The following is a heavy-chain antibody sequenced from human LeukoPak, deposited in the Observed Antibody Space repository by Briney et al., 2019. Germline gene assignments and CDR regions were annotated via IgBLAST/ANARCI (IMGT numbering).Heavy chain of an antibody. CDR1: GVPINSYY. CDR2: INYSGST. CDR3: ARDEGIYAGYYYGMDV. D-gene: IGHD2/OR15-2a*01. Sequence: SETLSLTCTVSGVPINSYYWSWIRQPPRKGLEWIGYINYSGSTNYNPSLKSRVTISVETSKNQFSLKLSPVTAADTAVYYCARDEGIYAGYYYGMDVWGKGTTVTVSS. J-gene: IGHJ6*04. V-gene: IGHV4-59*12.